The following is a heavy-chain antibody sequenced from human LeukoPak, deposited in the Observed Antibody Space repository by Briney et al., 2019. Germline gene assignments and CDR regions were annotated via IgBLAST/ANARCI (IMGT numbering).Heavy chain of an antibody. Sequence: ASMKVSCKASGYTFTDYYIHWVRQAPGQGLEWMGCVDPNSGGTNYPQRFQGRVTMTRDTSINTAYLDLSRLRSDVTAVYYCARGGGGDDAFDIWGQGTMVTVSS. CDR2: VDPNSGGT. V-gene: IGHV1-2*02. CDR1: GYTFTDYY. CDR3: ARGGGGDDAFDI. D-gene: IGHD4-23*01. J-gene: IGHJ3*02.